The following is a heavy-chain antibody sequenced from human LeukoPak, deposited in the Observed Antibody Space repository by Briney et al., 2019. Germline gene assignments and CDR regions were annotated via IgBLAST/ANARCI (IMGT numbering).Heavy chain of an antibody. CDR3: ATGGSGWYDWFDP. CDR2: FDPEDGET. V-gene: IGHV1-24*01. D-gene: IGHD6-19*01. Sequence: SVKVSCKVTGYTLTELSMHWVRQAPGKGLEWMGGFDPEDGETIYAQKFQGRVTMTEDTSTDTAYMELSSLRSEDTAVYYCATGGSGWYDWFDPWGQGTLVTVSS. J-gene: IGHJ5*02. CDR1: GYTLTELS.